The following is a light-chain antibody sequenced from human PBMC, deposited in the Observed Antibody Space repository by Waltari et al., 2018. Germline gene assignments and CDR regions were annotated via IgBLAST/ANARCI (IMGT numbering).Light chain of an antibody. J-gene: IGKJ4*01. CDR3: QQYDNSVT. CDR2: DVS. Sequence: DIQMTQSPSSLPASVGDRVTITCQASQAINTHLNRYQQKPGRAPALLIYDVSKLGTGVPSRFGGSGSGTDFSLTISGLQPEDVATYYCQQYDNSVTFGGGTRV. CDR1: QAINTH. V-gene: IGKV1-33*01.